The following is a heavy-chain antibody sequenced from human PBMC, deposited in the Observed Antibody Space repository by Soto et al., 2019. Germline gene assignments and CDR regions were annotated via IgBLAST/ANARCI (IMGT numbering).Heavy chain of an antibody. CDR3: ARVEFIPATGALGAFDI. D-gene: IGHD6-13*01. V-gene: IGHV3-7*05. CDR1: RFTFINYW. Sequence: EVQLVESGGGLVQPGGSLRLSCAASRFTFINYWMSWVRQAPGKGLEWVANIKQDGSEKYYVGSVEGRFTISRDNAKKSLYLQMNSLRAADTAVYYCARVEFIPATGALGAFDIWGQGAMVTVSS. CDR2: IKQDGSEK. J-gene: IGHJ3*02.